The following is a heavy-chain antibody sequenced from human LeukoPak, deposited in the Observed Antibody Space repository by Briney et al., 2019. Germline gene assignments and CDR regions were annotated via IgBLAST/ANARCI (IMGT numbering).Heavy chain of an antibody. V-gene: IGHV4-59*01. CDR1: GDSISSYY. Sequence: SETLSLTCTVSGDSISSYYWSWIRQPPGKGLEWIGYIYYSGSTNYNPSLKRRVTISVDTSKNQFSLKLSSVTAADTAVYYCARSDYDTSKFDFWGRGTLVTVSS. CDR2: IYYSGST. J-gene: IGHJ2*01. CDR3: ARSDYDTSKFDF. D-gene: IGHD3-22*01.